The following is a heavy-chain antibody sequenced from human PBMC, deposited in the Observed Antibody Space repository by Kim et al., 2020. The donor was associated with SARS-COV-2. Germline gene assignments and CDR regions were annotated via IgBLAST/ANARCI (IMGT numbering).Heavy chain of an antibody. Sequence: GGSLRLSCAASGFTFSSYGMHWVRQAPGKGLEWVAVIWYDGSNKYYADSVKGRFTISRDNSKNTLYLQMNSLRAEDTAVYYCAKDHANLVTVPYWYFDLWGRGTLVTVSS. V-gene: IGHV3-33*06. CDR2: IWYDGSNK. J-gene: IGHJ2*01. CDR3: AKDHANLVTVPYWYFDL. D-gene: IGHD3-9*01. CDR1: GFTFSSYG.